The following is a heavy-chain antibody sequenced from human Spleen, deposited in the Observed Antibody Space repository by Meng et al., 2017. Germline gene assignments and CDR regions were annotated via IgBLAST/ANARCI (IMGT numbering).Heavy chain of an antibody. CDR1: GFTFSNAW. CDR2: ISYDGRET. D-gene: IGHD6-19*01. J-gene: IGHJ4*02. V-gene: IGHV3-30*03. CDR3: ERDTGYSSGWAEFFDY. Sequence: GESLKISCAASGFTFSNAWMTWVRQAPGKGLEWMAVISYDGRETYYTDSVKGRITISRDNSKKTVYLQMNRLRTEDTAVDYCERDTGYSSGWAEFFDYWGQGTLVTVSS.